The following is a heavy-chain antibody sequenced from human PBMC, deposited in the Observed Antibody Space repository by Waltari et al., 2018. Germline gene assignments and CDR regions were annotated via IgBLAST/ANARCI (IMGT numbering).Heavy chain of an antibody. Sequence: QVQLQESGPGLVKPSETLSLTCAVSGYSISSGSYWGWIRQPPGTGLEWIGSIYHSGSTYYNPSLKSRVTISVDTSKNQFSLKLSSVTAADTAVYYCAREAYYYDSSGYYSGAFDIWGQGTMVTVSS. J-gene: IGHJ3*02. V-gene: IGHV4-38-2*02. D-gene: IGHD3-22*01. CDR1: GYSISSGSY. CDR3: AREAYYYDSSGYYSGAFDI. CDR2: IYHSGST.